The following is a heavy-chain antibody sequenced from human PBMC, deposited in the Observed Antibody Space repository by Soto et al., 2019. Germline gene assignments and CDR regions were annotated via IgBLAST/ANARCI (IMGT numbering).Heavy chain of an antibody. D-gene: IGHD5-12*01. V-gene: IGHV4-4*02. CDR1: GGSVSSKKW. CDR2: IFYKGDT. CDR3: ASYVVTGGYGDFEI. Sequence: SETLSLTCALSGGSVSSKKWWTWVRQTPGKGLEWIGEIFYKGDTNYNPFLKSRVTISIDKPRNQVSLTLTSVTAADTAVYSCASYVVTGGYGDFEIWGQVTVGTV. J-gene: IGHJ3*02.